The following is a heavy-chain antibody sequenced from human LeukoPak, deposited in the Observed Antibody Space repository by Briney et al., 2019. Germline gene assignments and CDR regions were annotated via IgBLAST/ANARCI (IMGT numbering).Heavy chain of an antibody. CDR2: IWYDGSNK. Sequence: GGSLRLSCAASGFTFSSYGTHWVRQAPGKGLEWVAVIWYDGSNKYYADSVKGRFTISRDNSKNTLYLQMNSLRAEDTAVYYCARGLPRQWLATDFDYWGQGTLVTVSS. J-gene: IGHJ4*02. CDR1: GFTFSSYG. D-gene: IGHD6-19*01. CDR3: ARGLPRQWLATDFDY. V-gene: IGHV3-33*01.